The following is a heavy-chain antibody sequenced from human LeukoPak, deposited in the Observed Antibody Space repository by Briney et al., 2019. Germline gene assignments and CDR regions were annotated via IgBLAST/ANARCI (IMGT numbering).Heavy chain of an antibody. V-gene: IGHV4-30-2*06. J-gene: IGHJ5*01. Sequence: PSETLSLTCTVSGYTITSGGFSWNWIRQSPGKGLEWIGCIYDRGPAYYNPSLKSRFTISVDRPKNQFFLNVTSLTAADTAVYFCARSRQASGLFNSWGQGTLVVVSS. CDR2: IYDRGPA. CDR3: ARSRQASGLFNS. CDR1: GYTITSGGFS. D-gene: IGHD3-10*01.